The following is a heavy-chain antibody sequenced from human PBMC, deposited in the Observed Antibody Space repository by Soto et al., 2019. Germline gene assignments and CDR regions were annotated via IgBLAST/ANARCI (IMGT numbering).Heavy chain of an antibody. D-gene: IGHD2-8*01. CDR2: ISGGGDGT. J-gene: IGHJ3*01. CDR1: GFTFINYA. CDR3: AKKGLGSLKTFCSNSDRHYALDL. V-gene: IGHV3-23*01. Sequence: PGGSLRLSCAASGFTFINYAMIWVRQAPGKGLEWVSTISGGGDGTYYADSVKGHFTISRDNSKNTLYLQMNSLRAEDTAIYYCAKKGLGSLKTFCSNSDRHYALDLWGQGTVVTVSS.